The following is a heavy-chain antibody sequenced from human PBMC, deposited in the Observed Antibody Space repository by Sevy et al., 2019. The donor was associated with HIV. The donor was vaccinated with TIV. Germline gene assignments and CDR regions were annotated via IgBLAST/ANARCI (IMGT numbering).Heavy chain of an antibody. V-gene: IGHV3-64D*06. CDR1: GFTFSSYA. CDR2: ISSNGGST. Sequence: GGSLRLSCSASGFTFSSYAMHWVRQAPGKGLEYVSAISSNGGSTYYADSVKGRFTISRDNSKNMLYLQMSSLRAEDTAVYYCVKYTEGRRDGYNLKGYYFDYWGQGTLVTVSS. CDR3: VKYTEGRRDGYNLKGYYFDY. J-gene: IGHJ4*02. D-gene: IGHD5-12*01.